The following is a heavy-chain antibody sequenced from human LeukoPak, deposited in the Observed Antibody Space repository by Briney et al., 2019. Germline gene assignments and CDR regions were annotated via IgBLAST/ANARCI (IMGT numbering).Heavy chain of an antibody. CDR2: IYHSGIT. CDR3: ARAVGAFDWLPLFDF. Sequence: PSETLSLTCTVSGYSIRSGFYWGWIRQPPGKGLEWIGNIYHSGITYYTLSLKSRVTISVDTSKNQFYLNLSSVTAADTAVYYCARAVGAFDWLPLFDFWGQGALVTVSS. CDR1: GYSIRSGFY. D-gene: IGHD3-9*01. V-gene: IGHV4-38-2*02. J-gene: IGHJ4*02.